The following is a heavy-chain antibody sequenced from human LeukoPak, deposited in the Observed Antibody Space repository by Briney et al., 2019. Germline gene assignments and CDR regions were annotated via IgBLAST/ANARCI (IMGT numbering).Heavy chain of an antibody. CDR3: ARNSYGNNNWFDP. J-gene: IGHJ5*02. CDR2: IYTSGST. V-gene: IGHV4-4*07. CDR1: GGSISSYY. Sequence: SETLSLTCTVSGGSISSYYWSWIRQPAGKGLEWIGRIYTSGSTNYNPSLKSRVTISVDTSNNHFSLKLSSVTAADTTVYYCARNSYGNNNWFDPWGQGTLITVSS. D-gene: IGHD5-18*01.